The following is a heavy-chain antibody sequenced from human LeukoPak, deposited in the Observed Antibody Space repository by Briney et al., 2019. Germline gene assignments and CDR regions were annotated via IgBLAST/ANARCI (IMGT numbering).Heavy chain of an antibody. Sequence: ASVKVSCKASGYTFSSYGVTWVRQAPGQGLEWMGWISAHTGHTSYAQKLQDRITMTTDTSTSTAYMELRSLRSDDMAVYFCARASGYSYGPRDYWGQGTLVTVSS. V-gene: IGHV1-18*03. CDR1: GYTFSSYG. D-gene: IGHD5-18*01. CDR2: ISAHTGHT. J-gene: IGHJ4*02. CDR3: ARASGYSYGPRDY.